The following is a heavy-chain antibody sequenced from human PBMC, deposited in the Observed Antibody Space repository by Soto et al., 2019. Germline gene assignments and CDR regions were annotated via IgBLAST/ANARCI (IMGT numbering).Heavy chain of an antibody. J-gene: IGHJ6*02. Sequence: VKVSCKASGGTFSSYAISWVRQAPGQGLEWMGGIIPIFGTANYAQKFQGRVTITADESTSTAYMELSSLRSEDTAVYYCAREEYYYGSGSYGPAHYYYYGMDVWGQGTMVTVSS. CDR3: AREEYYYGSGSYGPAHYYYYGMDV. CDR1: GGTFSSYA. CDR2: IIPIFGTA. D-gene: IGHD3-10*01. V-gene: IGHV1-69*13.